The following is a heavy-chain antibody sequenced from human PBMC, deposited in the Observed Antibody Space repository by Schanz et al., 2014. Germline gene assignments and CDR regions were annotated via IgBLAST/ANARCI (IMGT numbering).Heavy chain of an antibody. CDR3: AKGRFGELSAFDI. CDR2: ISSGGGST. V-gene: IGHV3-23*01. CDR1: GFNFSDYA. Sequence: EVQLLESGGGLVPPGGSLRLSCAASGFNFSDYAMCWVRQAPGKGLEWVSSISSGGGSTYYADSVKGRFTISRDNSKNTLYLQMNSLRAEDTAVYYCAKGRFGELSAFDIWGQGTMVTVSS. D-gene: IGHD3-10*01. J-gene: IGHJ3*02.